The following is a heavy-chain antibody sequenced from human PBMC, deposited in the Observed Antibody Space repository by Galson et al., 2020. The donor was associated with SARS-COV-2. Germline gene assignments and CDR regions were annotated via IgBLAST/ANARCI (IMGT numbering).Heavy chain of an antibody. D-gene: IGHD3-10*01. J-gene: IGHJ3*01. CDR2: ISGSGGST. CDR3: AHYYYGSGSYSGFDF. Sequence: GESLKISCAASGFTFSSYAMSWVRQAPGKGLEWVSAISGSGGSTYYADSVKGRFTISRDNSKNTLYLQMNSLRAEDTAVYYCAHYYYGSGSYSGFDFWGQGTMVTVSS. CDR1: GFTFSSYA. V-gene: IGHV3-23*01.